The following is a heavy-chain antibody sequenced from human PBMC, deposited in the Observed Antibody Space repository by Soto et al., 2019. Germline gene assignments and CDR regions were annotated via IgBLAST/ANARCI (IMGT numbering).Heavy chain of an antibody. Sequence: QVQLQESGPGLVRPSQTLSLTCTVSGASINTHDYYWTWIRQHPVKGLEWIGYIFSSGTSFNNPSLRSRLSISLDTSTNHFSLDLNSVTAAETAVYYCARAVYGSDYFDNWGPGTLVTVSS. CDR2: IFSSGTS. CDR1: GASINTHDYY. J-gene: IGHJ4*02. CDR3: ARAVYGSDYFDN. D-gene: IGHD3-10*01. V-gene: IGHV4-31*03.